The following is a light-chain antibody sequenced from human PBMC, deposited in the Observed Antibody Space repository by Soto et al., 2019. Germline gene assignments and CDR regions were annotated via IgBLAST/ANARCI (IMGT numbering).Light chain of an antibody. V-gene: IGKV3-15*01. CDR3: QRYNNWPLT. CDR1: QGIGDT. CDR2: DAS. J-gene: IGKJ4*01. Sequence: EIVITQSPGTMSLSPGERATLSCRASQGIGDTLAWYQHKPGQTPRLLIYDASARATGVPARFSGSRSGPEFTLTINSLQSEEFAIYYCQRYNNWPLTFGGGTKVDNK.